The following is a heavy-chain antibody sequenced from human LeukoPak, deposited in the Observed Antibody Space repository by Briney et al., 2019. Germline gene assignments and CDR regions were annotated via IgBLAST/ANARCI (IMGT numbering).Heavy chain of an antibody. CDR1: EFTFSSCA. CDR2: ISGSGGRT. D-gene: IGHD5-24*01. V-gene: IGHV3-23*01. CDR3: AKARGRDGYKDELDY. Sequence: GGSLRLSCAASEFTFSSCAMRWVRQAPGEGLGWVSVISGSGGRTYYADSVKGRFTISRENSKNTLYLQMNSLRAEDTAVYYCAKARGRDGYKDELDYWGQGTLVTVSS. J-gene: IGHJ4*02.